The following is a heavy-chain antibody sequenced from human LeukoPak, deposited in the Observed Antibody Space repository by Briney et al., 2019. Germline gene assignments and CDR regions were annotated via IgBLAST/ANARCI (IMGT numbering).Heavy chain of an antibody. V-gene: IGHV1-46*01. D-gene: IGHD3-3*01. CDR3: ARGNYDFWSGYYGYYMDV. J-gene: IGHJ6*03. Sequence: GASVKVSCKASGYTFTSYYMHWVRQAPGQGLEWMGIINPSGGSTSYAQKFQGRVTMTRDMSTSTVYMELSSLRSEDTAVYYCARGNYDFWSGYYGYYMDVWGRGTTVTVSS. CDR2: INPSGGST. CDR1: GYTFTSYY.